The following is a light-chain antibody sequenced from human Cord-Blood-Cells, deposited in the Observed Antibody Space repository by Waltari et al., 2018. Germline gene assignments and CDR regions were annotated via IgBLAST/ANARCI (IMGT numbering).Light chain of an antibody. CDR3: AAWDDSRSGWV. Sequence: QSVLTQPPSASGTPGQRVTISCSGSRSNIGSNYVYWYQQLPGTAPKLLIYRNNQRPAGVPDRCSGSKSGTSASLAISGLRSEDEADYYCAAWDDSRSGWVVGGGTKLTVL. J-gene: IGLJ3*02. V-gene: IGLV1-47*01. CDR2: RNN. CDR1: RSNIGSNY.